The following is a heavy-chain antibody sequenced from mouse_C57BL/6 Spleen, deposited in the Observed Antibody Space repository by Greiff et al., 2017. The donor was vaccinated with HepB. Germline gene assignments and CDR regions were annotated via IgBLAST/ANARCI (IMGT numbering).Heavy chain of an antibody. CDR1: GFTFSDYG. J-gene: IGHJ4*01. V-gene: IGHV5-17*01. Sequence: EVKLVESGGGLVKPGGSLKLSCAAPGFTFSDYGMHWVRQAPEKGLEWVAYISSGSSTIYYADTVKGRFTISRDNAKNTLFLQMTSLRSEDTAMYYCARNGNPYAMDYWGQGTSVTVSS. CDR3: ARNGNPYAMDY. D-gene: IGHD2-1*01. CDR2: ISSGSSTI.